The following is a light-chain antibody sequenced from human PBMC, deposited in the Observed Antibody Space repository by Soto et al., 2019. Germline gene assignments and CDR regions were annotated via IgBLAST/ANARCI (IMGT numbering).Light chain of an antibody. CDR2: DVS. CDR3: SSYRTYSTLEV. V-gene: IGLV2-14*03. Sequence: QSALTQPDSASGSPGESITISCTGTNTDIGGYNYVSWYQQHPGKAPKLVIYDVSSRPSGVSSRFSGSKSGYTASLTISGLQAEDDAHYYCSSYRTYSTLEVFGTGTKVTVL. CDR1: NTDIGGYNY. J-gene: IGLJ1*01.